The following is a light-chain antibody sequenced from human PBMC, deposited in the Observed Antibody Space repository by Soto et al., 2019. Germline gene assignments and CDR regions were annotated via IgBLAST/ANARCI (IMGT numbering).Light chain of an antibody. Sequence: EIVLTQSPVTLSLSPGERATLSYRASQSVSNAYLAWFQLKPGRAPRLLIYAASGRATGVPDRFSGSGSGTDFTLTISRLEPEDFAMYYCQQYGAAPWTFGQGTKVDIK. CDR1: QSVSNAY. J-gene: IGKJ1*01. CDR2: AAS. CDR3: QQYGAAPWT. V-gene: IGKV3-20*01.